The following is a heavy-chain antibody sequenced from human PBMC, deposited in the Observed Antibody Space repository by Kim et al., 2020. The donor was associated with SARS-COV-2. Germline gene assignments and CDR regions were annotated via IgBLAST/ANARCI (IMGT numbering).Heavy chain of an antibody. J-gene: IGHJ4*02. V-gene: IGHV3-74*01. D-gene: IGHD2-21*02. Sequence: DSVTGRFTISRDNAKNTLYLQMNSLRAEDTAVYYCARGSLYCGGDCYSDYWGQGTLLTVSS. CDR3: ARGSLYCGGDCYSDY.